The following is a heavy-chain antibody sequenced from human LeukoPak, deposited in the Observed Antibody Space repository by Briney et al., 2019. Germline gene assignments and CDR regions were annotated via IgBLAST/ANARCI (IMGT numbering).Heavy chain of an antibody. V-gene: IGHV4-59*08. Sequence: SESLSLTCTVSGGSISSYYWSWIRQPPGKGLEWIGYIYYSGSTNYNPSLKSRVTISVDTSKNQFSLKVTSVTAADTAVYYCASGKELAFFLGDWGQGTLVAVSS. J-gene: IGHJ4*02. CDR3: ASGKELAFFLGD. D-gene: IGHD1-26*01. CDR1: GGSISSYY. CDR2: IYYSGST.